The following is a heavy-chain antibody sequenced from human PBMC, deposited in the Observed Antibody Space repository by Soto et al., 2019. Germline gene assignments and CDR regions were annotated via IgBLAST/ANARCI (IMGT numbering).Heavy chain of an antibody. CDR1: GFTFSSYW. D-gene: IGHD3-22*01. V-gene: IGHV3-7*02. CDR2: IKQDGSEK. CDR3: ASTYYYDSSGYPEYFQH. Sequence: PGGSLRLSCAASGFTFSSYWMSWVRQAPGKGLEWVANIKQDGSEKYYVDSVKGRFTISRDNAKNSLYLQMNSLRAEDTAVYYCASTYYYDSSGYPEYFQHWGQGT. J-gene: IGHJ1*01.